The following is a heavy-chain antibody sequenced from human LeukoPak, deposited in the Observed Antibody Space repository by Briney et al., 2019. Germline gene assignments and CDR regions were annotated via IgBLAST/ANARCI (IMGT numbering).Heavy chain of an antibody. Sequence: SETLSLTCAIYGESLNSYYWSWVRQPPGEGLEWIGEIYESGTTEYNPSLKSRVTISMVPSKQQFSLSLSSVTAADTAVYYCARGAWATRLGSWGLGTPVIVSS. V-gene: IGHV4-34*01. CDR3: ARGAWATRLGS. D-gene: IGHD2-15*01. CDR1: GESLNSYY. J-gene: IGHJ4*02. CDR2: IYESGTT.